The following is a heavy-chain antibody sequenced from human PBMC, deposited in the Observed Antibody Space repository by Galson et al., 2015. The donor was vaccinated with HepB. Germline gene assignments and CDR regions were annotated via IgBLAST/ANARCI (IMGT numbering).Heavy chain of an antibody. V-gene: IGHV2-5*01. J-gene: IGHJ4*02. CDR1: EFSLTTSGVG. Sequence: PALVKPTQTLTLTCTFSEFSLTTSGVGVGWIRQAPGRALESLAVIYWNDDKRYNPSLKTRLTITKDTSKNQVVLTMTNMDPVDTATYYCAHSRYYFDDGGYYARHFDSWGQGTLVTVSS. CDR2: IYWNDDK. CDR3: AHSRYYFDDGGYYARHFDS. D-gene: IGHD3-22*01.